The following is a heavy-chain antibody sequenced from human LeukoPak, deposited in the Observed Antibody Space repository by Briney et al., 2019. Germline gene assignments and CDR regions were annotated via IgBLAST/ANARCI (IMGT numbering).Heavy chain of an antibody. CDR2: IYHSGST. CDR3: ARVHYYDSSGYYALSG. Sequence: PSGTLSLTCAVSGGSISSSNWWSWVRQSPGKGLEWIGEIYHSGSTNYNPSLKSRVTISVDKSKNQFSLKLSSVTAADTAVYYCARVHYYDSSGYYALSGWGQGTLVTVSS. D-gene: IGHD3-22*01. J-gene: IGHJ4*02. CDR1: GGSISSSNW. V-gene: IGHV4-4*02.